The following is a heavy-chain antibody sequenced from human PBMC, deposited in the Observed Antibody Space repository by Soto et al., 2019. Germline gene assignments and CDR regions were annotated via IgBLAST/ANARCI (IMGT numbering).Heavy chain of an antibody. V-gene: IGHV4-31*03. D-gene: IGHD7-27*01. CDR2: VYHSGST. Sequence: NPSETLSLTCSVSGDSIRGGGHYWNWIRQFPGKGLEWIGYVYHSGSTHYNPSLRGRLTISIDTSKNQFSLRLISVTAADTALYYCARDTGLAPTVWGYWGNGTQVTVSS. J-gene: IGHJ4*03. CDR1: GDSIRGGGHY. CDR3: ARDTGLAPTVWGY.